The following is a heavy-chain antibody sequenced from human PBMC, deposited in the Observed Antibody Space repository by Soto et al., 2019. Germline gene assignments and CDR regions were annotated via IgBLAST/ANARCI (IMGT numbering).Heavy chain of an antibody. D-gene: IGHD2-2*01. J-gene: IGHJ6*02. Sequence: SETLSLTCTVSGGSISSSSYYWGWIRQPPGKGLEWIGSIYYSGSTYYNPSLKSRVTISVDTSKNQFSLKLSSVTAADTAVYYCARAPGAHCSSTSCSQVYYGMDVWGQGTTVTAP. CDR2: IYYSGST. CDR3: ARAPGAHCSSTSCSQVYYGMDV. V-gene: IGHV4-39*01. CDR1: GGSISSSSYY.